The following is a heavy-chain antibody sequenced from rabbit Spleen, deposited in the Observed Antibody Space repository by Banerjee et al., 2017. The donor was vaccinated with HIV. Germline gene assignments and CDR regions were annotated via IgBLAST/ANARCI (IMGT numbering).Heavy chain of an antibody. V-gene: IGHV1S45*01. CDR1: GFSFSSGYD. J-gene: IGHJ4*01. D-gene: IGHD6-1*01. Sequence: QEQLEESGGGLVKPGGSLILTCTTSGFSFSSGYDMCWVRQAPGKGLELIACIYVGSSGSAYYASWAKGRFTISKTSSTTVTLQMTSLTAADTATYFCARSPDNYGWTRRLNLWGPGTLVTVS. CDR3: ARSPDNYGWTRRLNL. CDR2: IYVGSSGSA.